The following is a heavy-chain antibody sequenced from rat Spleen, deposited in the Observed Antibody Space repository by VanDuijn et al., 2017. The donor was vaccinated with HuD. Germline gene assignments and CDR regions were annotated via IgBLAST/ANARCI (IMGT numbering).Heavy chain of an antibody. J-gene: IGHJ1*01. D-gene: IGHD2-2*01. V-gene: IGHV5-17*01. CDR1: GFTFSDYA. CDR2: IIYDGSST. CDR3: ARAGYLRDWYFDF. Sequence: EVQLVESDGGLVQPGRSLKLSCAASGFTFSDYAMAWVRQAPKKGLEWVATIIYDGSSTYYRDSVKGRFTISRDNAKSTLYLQMDSLRSEDTATYYCARAGYLRDWYFDFWGPGTMVTVSS.